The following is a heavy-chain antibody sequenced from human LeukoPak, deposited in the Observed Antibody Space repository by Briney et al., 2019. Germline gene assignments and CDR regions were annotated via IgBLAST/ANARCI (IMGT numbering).Heavy chain of an antibody. V-gene: IGHV1-69*04. Sequence: SVKVSCKASGGTFSSYAISWVRQAPGQGLEWMGRIIPILGIANYAQKFQGRVTITADKSTSTAYMELSSLRSEDTAVYYCARDKPVVAATLYPWGQGTLVTVSS. J-gene: IGHJ5*02. CDR1: GGTFSSYA. CDR3: ARDKPVVAATLYP. CDR2: IIPILGIA. D-gene: IGHD2-15*01.